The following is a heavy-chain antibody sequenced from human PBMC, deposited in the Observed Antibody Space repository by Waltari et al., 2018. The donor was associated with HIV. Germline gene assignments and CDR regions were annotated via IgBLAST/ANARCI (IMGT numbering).Heavy chain of an antibody. V-gene: IGHV3-30*18. J-gene: IGHJ5*02. CDR3: AKDYFVVVTAAGPFDP. CDR1: GFSFRSYC. D-gene: IGHD2-21*02. CDR2: ISYDGSNK. Sequence: QVKLVEAGGGVVQPGRSLTLSCAALGFSFRSYCLLWVRQAPGKGLEWVAVISYDGSNKYYADSVKGRFTISRDNSKNTLYLQMNSLRAEDTAVYYCAKDYFVVVTAAGPFDPWGQGTLVTVSS.